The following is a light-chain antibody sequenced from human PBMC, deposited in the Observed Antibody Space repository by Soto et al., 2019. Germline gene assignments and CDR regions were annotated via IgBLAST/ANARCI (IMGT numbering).Light chain of an antibody. V-gene: IGKV3-15*01. Sequence: EIVMTQSPATLSVSPGERATLSCRASQSVYSTLAWYQQKPGQAPSLLIYHASTRATGIPARFSGSGSGTEFTLTISSLQSEDFAVYYCQQYSKWPLTFGGGTTLEIK. CDR3: QQYSKWPLT. CDR1: QSVYST. CDR2: HAS. J-gene: IGKJ4*01.